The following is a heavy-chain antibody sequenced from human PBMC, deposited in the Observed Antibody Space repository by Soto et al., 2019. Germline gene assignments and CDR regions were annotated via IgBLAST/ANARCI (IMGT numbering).Heavy chain of an antibody. V-gene: IGHV3-30*18. D-gene: IGHD3-9*01. CDR1: GFTFSSYG. Sequence: PGGSLRLSCAASGFTFSSYGMHWVRQAPGKGLEWVAVISYDGSNKYYADSVKGRFTISRDNSKNTLYLQMNSLRAEDTAVYCCAKDGDDILTGYYAGFDYWGQGTLVTV. CDR2: ISYDGSNK. CDR3: AKDGDDILTGYYAGFDY. J-gene: IGHJ4*02.